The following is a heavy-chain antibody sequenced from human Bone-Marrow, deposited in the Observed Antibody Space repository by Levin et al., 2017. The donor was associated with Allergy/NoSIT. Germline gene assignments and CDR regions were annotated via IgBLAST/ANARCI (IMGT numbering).Heavy chain of an antibody. Sequence: GGSLRLSCAVSGFTVSNNYMRWVRQAPGKGLEWVSLIYSGGDTNYADSVKGRFIISRDGSKNTLYLQMNSLTAADTAVYYCARNRHCSGGSCNGVWGQGTLVTVSS. J-gene: IGHJ4*02. CDR1: GFTVSNNY. D-gene: IGHD2-15*01. CDR3: ARNRHCSGGSCNGV. V-gene: IGHV3-66*01. CDR2: IYSGGDT.